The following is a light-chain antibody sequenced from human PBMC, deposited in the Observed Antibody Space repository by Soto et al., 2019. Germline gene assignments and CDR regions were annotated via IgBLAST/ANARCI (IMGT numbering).Light chain of an antibody. CDR1: QSLVHSNGYNY. V-gene: IGKV2-28*01. J-gene: IGKJ2*01. Sequence: DIVMTQSPLSLPVTPGEPASISCRSSQSLVHSNGYNYLDWYLQKPGQSPQLLIYLASNRASGVPDRFGGSGSGQDFTLKISRVEAEDVGVSYCMQALQAPLHTFGQGTKLEMK. CDR2: LAS. CDR3: MQALQAPLHT.